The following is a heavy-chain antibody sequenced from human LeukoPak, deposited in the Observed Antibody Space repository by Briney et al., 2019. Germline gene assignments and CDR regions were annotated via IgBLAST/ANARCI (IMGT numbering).Heavy chain of an antibody. CDR3: ADGPPLLWFGS. Sequence: SETLSLTCTVSGGSISSSSYYRGWIRQPPGKGLEWIGSIYYSGSTYYNPSLKSRVTISVDTSKNQFSLKLSSVTAADTAVYYCADGPPLLWFGSWGQGTLVTVSS. CDR2: IYYSGST. V-gene: IGHV4-39*01. J-gene: IGHJ4*02. CDR1: GGSISSSSYY. D-gene: IGHD3-10*01.